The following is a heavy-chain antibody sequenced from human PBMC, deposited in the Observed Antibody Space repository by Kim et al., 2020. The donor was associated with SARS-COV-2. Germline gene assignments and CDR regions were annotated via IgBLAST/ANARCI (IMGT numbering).Heavy chain of an antibody. CDR3: AMGGIVPAAPFDY. Sequence: SETLSLTCTVSGGSISSSSYYWGWIRQPPGKGLEWIGSIYYSGSTYYNPSLKSRVTISVDTSKNQFSLKLSSVTAADTAVYYCAMGGIVPAAPFDYWGQGTLVTVSS. CDR1: GGSISSSSYY. CDR2: IYYSGST. D-gene: IGHD2-2*01. J-gene: IGHJ4*02. V-gene: IGHV4-39*01.